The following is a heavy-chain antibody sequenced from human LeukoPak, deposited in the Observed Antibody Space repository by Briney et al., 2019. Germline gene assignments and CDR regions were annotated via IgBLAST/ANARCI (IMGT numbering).Heavy chain of an antibody. CDR3: ARAAAYCGGDCSSYYFDY. D-gene: IGHD2-21*01. J-gene: IGHJ4*02. Sequence: GGSLRLSCAASGFTLSDYYMSWIRQAPGKGLEWVSYISSSGSTIYYGDSVKGRFTISRDNAKNSLYLQMNSLRAEDTAVYYCARAAAYCGGDCSSYYFDYWGQGTLVTVSS. CDR1: GFTLSDYY. CDR2: ISSSGSTI. V-gene: IGHV3-11*01.